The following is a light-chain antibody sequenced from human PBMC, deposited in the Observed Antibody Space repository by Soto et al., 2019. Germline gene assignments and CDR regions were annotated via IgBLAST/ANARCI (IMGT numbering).Light chain of an antibody. CDR3: QQYGGSPWT. Sequence: IALTQSPGTLSLSPGERATLSWWASQSVSSNYLAWYQQKPGQAPRLLIYGASSRATGIPDRFSGSGSGTDFTLTISRLEPEDFAVYYCQQYGGSPWTFGQGTKVDIK. V-gene: IGKV3-20*01. CDR1: QSVSSNY. J-gene: IGKJ1*01. CDR2: GAS.